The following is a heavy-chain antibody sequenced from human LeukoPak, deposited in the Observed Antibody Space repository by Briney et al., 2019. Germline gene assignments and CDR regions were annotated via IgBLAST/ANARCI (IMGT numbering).Heavy chain of an antibody. Sequence: PGGSLRLSCAASGFIFSSYDMRWVRRAPGKGLEWVSTFCGSGGSTYYAAAVESRCTITTEDSKNTVYLQMNSLRAEDTAVYYCAKDLSCIKDVCHEDFDYWGQGTLVTVSS. V-gene: IGHV3-23*01. J-gene: IGHJ4*02. D-gene: IGHD2-8*01. CDR2: FCGSGGST. CDR3: AKDLSCIKDVCHEDFDY. CDR1: GFIFSSYD.